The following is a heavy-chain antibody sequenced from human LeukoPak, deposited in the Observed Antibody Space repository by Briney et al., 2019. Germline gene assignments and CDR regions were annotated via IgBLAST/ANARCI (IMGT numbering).Heavy chain of an antibody. CDR1: GVTFSDYA. D-gene: IGHD6-19*01. CDR2: INPSGSGT. CDR3: ARDGAMAGTGFDY. J-gene: IGHJ4*02. Sequence: ASVKVSCKASGVTFSDYAISWVRQAPGQGLEWMGMINPSGSGTTYAQKFQGRVTMTRDMSTSTVYMEVSSLRSEDTAVYYCARDGAMAGTGFDYWGQGTLVTVSS. V-gene: IGHV1-46*01.